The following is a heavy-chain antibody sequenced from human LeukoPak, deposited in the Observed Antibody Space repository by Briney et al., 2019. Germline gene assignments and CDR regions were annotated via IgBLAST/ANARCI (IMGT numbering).Heavy chain of an antibody. V-gene: IGHV2-5*02. Sequence: SGPSLVKPTQTLTLTCTFSGFSLSSSGVAVGWIRQPPGKALEWLALIYWDGDKRYSSSLKSRLTITKDSSKNQVVLTMANMDPVDTATYYCAHRGTMLRGLPNWFDPWGQGILVTVSS. J-gene: IGHJ5*02. CDR3: AHRGTMLRGLPNWFDP. CDR1: GFSLSSSGVA. D-gene: IGHD3-10*01. CDR2: IYWDGDK.